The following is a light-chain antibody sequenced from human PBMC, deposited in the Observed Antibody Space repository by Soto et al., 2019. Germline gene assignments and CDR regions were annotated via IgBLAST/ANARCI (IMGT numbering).Light chain of an antibody. V-gene: IGKV3-15*01. J-gene: IGKJ5*01. CDR1: QSVSSN. Sequence: IVMTQSPATLSVSPGERATLSCRASQSVSSNLAWYQQRPGQAPRLLIYGASSRATGIPARFSGSGSGTEFTLTINSLQSEDFAVYYCQQRSNWPLITFGQGTRLEIK. CDR2: GAS. CDR3: QQRSNWPLIT.